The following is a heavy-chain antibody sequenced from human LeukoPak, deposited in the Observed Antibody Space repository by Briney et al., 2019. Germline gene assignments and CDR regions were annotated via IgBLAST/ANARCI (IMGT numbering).Heavy chain of an antibody. Sequence: SETLSLTCTVSGGSISSSSYYWGWVRQPPGKGLEWIGRIYTSGSTNYNPSLKSRVTISVDTSKNQFSLKLSSVTAADTAVYYCARGSPGYAFDIWGQGTMVTVSS. V-gene: IGHV4-39*07. CDR1: GGSISSSSYY. CDR2: IYTSGST. J-gene: IGHJ3*02. CDR3: ARGSPGYAFDI. D-gene: IGHD7-27*01.